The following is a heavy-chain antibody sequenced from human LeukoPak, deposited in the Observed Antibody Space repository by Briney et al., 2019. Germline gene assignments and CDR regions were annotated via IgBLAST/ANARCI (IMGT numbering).Heavy chain of an antibody. V-gene: IGHV1-18*01. CDR3: ARGYYDFWSGYPWYYFDY. CDR1: GGTFSSYA. D-gene: IGHD3-3*01. CDR2: ISAYNGNT. J-gene: IGHJ4*02. Sequence: ASVKVSCKASGGTFSSYAISWVRQAPGQGLEWKGWISAYNGNTNYAQKLQGRVTMTTDTSTSTAYMELRSLRSDDTAVYYCARGYYDFWSGYPWYYFDYWGQGTLVTVSS.